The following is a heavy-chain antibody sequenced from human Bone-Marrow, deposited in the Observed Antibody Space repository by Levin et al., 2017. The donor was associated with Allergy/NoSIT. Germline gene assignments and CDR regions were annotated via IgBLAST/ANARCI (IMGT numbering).Heavy chain of an antibody. V-gene: IGHV4-34*01. Sequence: GSLRLSCAVYGGSFSGYYWSWIRQPPGKGLEWIGEINHSGSTNYNPSLKSRVTISVDTSKNQFSLKLSSVTAADTAVYYCARGGRYYDILTGYYPSYYFDYWGQGTLVTVSS. CDR2: INHSGST. J-gene: IGHJ4*02. D-gene: IGHD3-9*01. CDR3: ARGGRYYDILTGYYPSYYFDY. CDR1: GGSFSGYY.